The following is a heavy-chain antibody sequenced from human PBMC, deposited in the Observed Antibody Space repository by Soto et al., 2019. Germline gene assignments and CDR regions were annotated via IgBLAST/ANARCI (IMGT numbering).Heavy chain of an antibody. Sequence: GGSLRLSCAASGFTFSSYGMHWVRQAPGKGLEWVAVIWYDGSNKYYADSVKGRFTISRDNSKNTLYLQMNSLRAEDTAVYYCARDQGIQLWSQTVYYYGMDVWGQGTTVTVSS. CDR3: ARDQGIQLWSQTVYYYGMDV. V-gene: IGHV3-33*01. J-gene: IGHJ6*02. CDR2: IWYDGSNK. D-gene: IGHD5-18*01. CDR1: GFTFSSYG.